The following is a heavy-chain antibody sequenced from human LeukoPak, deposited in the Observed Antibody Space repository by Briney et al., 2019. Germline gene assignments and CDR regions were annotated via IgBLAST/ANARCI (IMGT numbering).Heavy chain of an antibody. CDR1: GFTFSSFE. J-gene: IGHJ4*02. CDR2: ISNNGYTI. V-gene: IGHV3-48*03. CDR3: SKGSKTWPSLFDY. Sequence: GGSLRLSCQASGFTFSSFEMNWVRQGPGKGLEGVSYISNNGYTIYYAHSVQGRFTISRDNAQNPLYLEMTSLRTEDNGCYYCSKGSKTWPSLFDYWGQGTLVTVSS.